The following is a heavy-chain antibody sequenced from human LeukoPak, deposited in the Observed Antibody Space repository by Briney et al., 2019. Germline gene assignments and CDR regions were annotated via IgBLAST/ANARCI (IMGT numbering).Heavy chain of an antibody. CDR1: GFTFSTYA. V-gene: IGHV3-23*01. CDR3: AKDGYSYGYSPPYYFDY. D-gene: IGHD5-18*01. Sequence: GGFLRLSCAASGFTFSTYAMSWVRQAPGKGLEWVSGVSGSGGGTYYADSVKGRFPISRDNSKNTLYLQMNSLRAEDTAVYYCAKDGYSYGYSPPYYFDYWGQGTLVTVSS. J-gene: IGHJ4*02. CDR2: VSGSGGGT.